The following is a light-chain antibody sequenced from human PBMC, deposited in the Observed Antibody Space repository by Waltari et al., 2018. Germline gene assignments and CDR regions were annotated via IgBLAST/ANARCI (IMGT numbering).Light chain of an antibody. Sequence: DIVLTQSPATLSLSPGERATLSCRASQSVSTHLAWYQPKRGQAPRPLIYEASKRATGIPARFSGSGSGTDFTLTINSLEPEDFAVYYCQQRGNWPPITFGPGTKVDIK. V-gene: IGKV3-11*01. CDR3: QQRGNWPPIT. CDR2: EAS. CDR1: QSVSTH. J-gene: IGKJ3*01.